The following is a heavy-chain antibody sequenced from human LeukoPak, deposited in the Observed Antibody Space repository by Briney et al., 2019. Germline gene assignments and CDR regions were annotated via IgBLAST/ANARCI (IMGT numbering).Heavy chain of an antibody. CDR3: AGHRPYSSGWRHFDY. CDR1: GYSFSSYW. J-gene: IGHJ4*02. D-gene: IGHD6-19*01. V-gene: IGHV5-51*01. CDR2: IYPGDSDT. Sequence: GESLKISCKGSGYSFSSYWIGWVRQMPGKGLEWMGIIYPGDSDTRYSPSFQGQVTISADKSISTAYLQWSSLKASDTAMYYCAGHRPYSSGWRHFDYWGQGTLVTVSS.